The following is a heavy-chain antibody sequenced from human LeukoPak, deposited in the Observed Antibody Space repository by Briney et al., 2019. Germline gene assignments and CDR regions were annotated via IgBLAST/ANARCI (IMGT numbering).Heavy chain of an antibody. V-gene: IGHV3-21*01. CDR1: GFTFGSYS. D-gene: IGHD3-16*01. CDR3: ARDQGLGGYFDY. CDR2: ISSSSSYI. Sequence: GGSLRLSCAASGFTFGSYSMNWVRQAPGQGLEWVSSISSSSSYIYYADSVKGRFTISRDNAKNSLYLQMNSLRAEDTAVYYCARDQGLGGYFDYWGQGTLVTVSS. J-gene: IGHJ4*02.